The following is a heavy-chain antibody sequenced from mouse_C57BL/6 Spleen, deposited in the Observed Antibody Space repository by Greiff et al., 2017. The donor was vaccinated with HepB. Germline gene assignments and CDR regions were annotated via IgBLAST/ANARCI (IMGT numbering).Heavy chain of an antibody. CDR2: IDPSDSYT. CDR1: GYTFTSYW. J-gene: IGHJ3*01. V-gene: IGHV1-59*01. Sequence: VQLQQPGAELVRPGTSVKLSCKASGYTFTSYWMHWVKQRPGQGLEWIGVIDPSDSYTNYNQKFKGKATLTVDTSSSTAYMQLSSLTSEDSAVYYCARSRGRYHHSDWGQGTLVTVSA. CDR3: ARSRGRYHHSD. D-gene: IGHD1-1*01.